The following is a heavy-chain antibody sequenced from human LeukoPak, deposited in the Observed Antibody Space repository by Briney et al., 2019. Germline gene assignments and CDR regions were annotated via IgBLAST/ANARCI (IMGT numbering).Heavy chain of an antibody. CDR1: GYTFTIYA. Sequence: ASVKVSCKASGYTFTIYAMHWVRQAPGQRLEWMGWINAGNGNTKYSQKFQGRVTITRDTSASTAYMELSSLRSEDTAVYYCARDPTYDFWSGYYLSWFDPWGQGTLVTVSS. CDR3: ARDPTYDFWSGYYLSWFDP. CDR2: INAGNGNT. J-gene: IGHJ5*02. V-gene: IGHV1-3*01. D-gene: IGHD3-3*01.